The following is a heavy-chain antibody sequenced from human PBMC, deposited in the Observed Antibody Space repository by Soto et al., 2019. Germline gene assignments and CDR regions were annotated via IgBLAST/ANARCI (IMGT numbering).Heavy chain of an antibody. CDR1: GFTFSSYW. V-gene: IGHV3-74*01. D-gene: IGHD2-21*01. Sequence: EVQLVASGGGLVQPGGSLIVSCAASGFTFSSYWLHWVRQAPGKGLVWVSRINNDGSSTSYAESVKGRFTISRDNAKSTLYLEMSSLRAGDTAVYYCARDPLIGDTDYGLDVWGQGTTVTVS. CDR3: ARDPLIGDTDYGLDV. J-gene: IGHJ6*02. CDR2: INNDGSST.